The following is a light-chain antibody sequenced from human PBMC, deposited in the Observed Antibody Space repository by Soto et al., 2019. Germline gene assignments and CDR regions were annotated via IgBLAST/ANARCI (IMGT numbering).Light chain of an antibody. CDR3: QQYDNLPLT. V-gene: IGKV1-33*01. J-gene: IGKJ4*01. Sequence: DIQMTQSPSSLSASVGDRVTITCQASQAISNFLNWYQQKPGKAPKLLIYDASNLEPGVPSRFRGSGSGTDFTFTISRLQPEDIATYYCQQYDNLPLTFGGGTKVQIK. CDR2: DAS. CDR1: QAISNF.